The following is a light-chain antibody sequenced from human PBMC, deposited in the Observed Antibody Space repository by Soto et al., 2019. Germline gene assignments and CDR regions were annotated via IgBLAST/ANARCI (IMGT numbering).Light chain of an antibody. CDR2: TAS. CDR1: QSINKY. Sequence: DIQMTQSPSSLSASVGDRVTITCRASQSINKYLHWYQQKPGKAPKLLIYTASSLESGVPSRFSGSGSGTDFTLTISSLQPEDFASYFCQQSYRAPHTFGQGTKLEIK. V-gene: IGKV1-39*01. CDR3: QQSYRAPHT. J-gene: IGKJ2*01.